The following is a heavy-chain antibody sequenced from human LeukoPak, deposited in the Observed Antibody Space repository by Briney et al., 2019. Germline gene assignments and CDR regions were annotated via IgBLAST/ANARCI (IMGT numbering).Heavy chain of an antibody. D-gene: IGHD2-21*01. J-gene: IGHJ4*02. CDR3: ARGNSLCGSAVPFY. CDR1: GYILSSYN. V-gene: IGHV1-46*01. CDR2: INPSGGDT. Sequence: ASVKVSCKASGYILSSYNMHWVRQAPGQGLEWLGIINPSGGDTKYAQKFQGRVTMTRDTSISTAYMELSRLRSDDTAVYYCARGNSLCGSAVPFYWGQGTLVTVSS.